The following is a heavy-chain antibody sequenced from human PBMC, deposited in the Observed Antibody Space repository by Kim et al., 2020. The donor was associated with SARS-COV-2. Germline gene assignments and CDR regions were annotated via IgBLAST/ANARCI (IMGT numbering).Heavy chain of an antibody. CDR2: ISNNANSYAT. CDR1: GFTFSGSA. V-gene: IGHV3-73*01. CDR3: TRYVGAAVATFDY. D-gene: IGHD5-18*01. Sequence: GGSLRLSCAASGFTFSGSAIHWVRQASGKGLEWVGRISNNANSYATAYAASVKGRFTISRDDSKNTAYLQMNSLKTEDTAVYYCTRYVGAAVATFDYWGQGTLVTVSS. J-gene: IGHJ4*02.